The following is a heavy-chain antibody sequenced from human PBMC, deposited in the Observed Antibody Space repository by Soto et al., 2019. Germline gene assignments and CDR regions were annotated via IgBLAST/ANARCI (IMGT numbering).Heavy chain of an antibody. D-gene: IGHD3-22*01. CDR3: TRPRYDSSGKPVAE. J-gene: IGHJ4*02. V-gene: IGHV3-48*01. CDR1: GVTFSTYS. CDR2: ISSSSSII. Sequence: HPLGSLILSCAASGVTFSTYSMNWVRQAPGKGLEWVSYISSSSSIIYYADSVRGRFTISRDNAKNSLYLQMNSLRAEDTALYYCTRPRYDSSGKPVAERGQGVPVSVSS.